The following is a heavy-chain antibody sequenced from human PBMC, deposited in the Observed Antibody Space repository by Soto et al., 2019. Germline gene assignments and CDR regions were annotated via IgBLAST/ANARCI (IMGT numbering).Heavy chain of an antibody. J-gene: IGHJ5*02. CDR1: GGSISSGDYY. CDR3: ARYYYDSSGYQGHNWFDP. Sequence: PSETLSLTCTVSGGSISSGDYYWSWIRQPPGKGLEWIGYIYYSGSTYYTPSLKSRVTISVDTSKNQFSLKLSSVTAADTAVYYCARYYYDSSGYQGHNWFDPWGQGTLVTVSS. CDR2: IYYSGST. D-gene: IGHD3-22*01. V-gene: IGHV4-30-4*01.